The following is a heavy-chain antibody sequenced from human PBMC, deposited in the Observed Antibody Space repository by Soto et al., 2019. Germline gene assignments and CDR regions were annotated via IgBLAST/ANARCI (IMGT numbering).Heavy chain of an antibody. CDR3: ARVGGYSYGGVDY. Sequence: QVQLVQSGAEVKKPGASVKVSCKASGYTFTSYYMHWVRQAPGQGLEWMGIINPSGGSTTYAQKCQGRVTMPRDTSTSTGYMELSSLRSEGTAVYYCARVGGYSYGGVDYWGQGTLVTVSS. V-gene: IGHV1-46*01. CDR1: GYTFTSYY. J-gene: IGHJ4*02. CDR2: INPSGGST. D-gene: IGHD5-18*01.